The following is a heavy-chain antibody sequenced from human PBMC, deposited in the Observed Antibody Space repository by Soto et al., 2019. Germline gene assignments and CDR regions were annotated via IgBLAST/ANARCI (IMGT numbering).Heavy chain of an antibody. V-gene: IGHV1-69*12. CDR3: ARWEIDDYGAPRGYWFDP. CDR1: GGTFSSYA. CDR2: IIPIFGTA. Sequence: QVQLVQSGAEVKKPGSSVKVSCKASGGTFSSYAISWVRQAPGQGLEWMGGIIPIFGTANYAQKFQGRVTITADESTSTAYMELSSLRSEDTAVYYCARWEIDDYGAPRGYWFDPWGQGTLVTVSS. J-gene: IGHJ5*02. D-gene: IGHD4-17*01.